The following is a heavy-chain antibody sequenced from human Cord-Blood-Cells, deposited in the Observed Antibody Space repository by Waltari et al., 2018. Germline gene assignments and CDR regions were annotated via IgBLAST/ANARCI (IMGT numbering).Heavy chain of an antibody. J-gene: IGHJ3*02. CDR2: INHSGST. CDR3: ARQFDILTGYYTFDI. CDR1: GGSFSGYY. V-gene: IGHV4-34*01. Sequence: HVQLQQWGAGLLKPSETLSLTCAVYGGSFSGYYWSWIRQPPGKGLEWIGEINHSGSTNYNPSLKSRVTISVDTSKNQFSLKLSSVTAADTAVYYCARQFDILTGYYTFDIWGQGTMVTVSS. D-gene: IGHD3-9*01.